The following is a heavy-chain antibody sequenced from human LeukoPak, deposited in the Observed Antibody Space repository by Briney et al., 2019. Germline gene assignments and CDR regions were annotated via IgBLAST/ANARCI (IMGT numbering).Heavy chain of an antibody. V-gene: IGHV3-30*18. CDR1: GFTFSSYG. Sequence: HSGGSLRLSCAASGFTFSSYGMHWVRQAPGKGREWVAVISYDGSNKYYADSVKGRFTISRDSSKNTLYLQMNSLRAEDTAVYYCAKVPYGDYVSHFDYWGQGTLVTVSS. J-gene: IGHJ4*02. D-gene: IGHD4-17*01. CDR2: ISYDGSNK. CDR3: AKVPYGDYVSHFDY.